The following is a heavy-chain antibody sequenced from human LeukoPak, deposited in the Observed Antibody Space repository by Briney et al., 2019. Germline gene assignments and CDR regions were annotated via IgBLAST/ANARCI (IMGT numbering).Heavy chain of an antibody. CDR1: GGSISSGGYS. D-gene: IGHD6-6*01. CDR2: IYHSGST. CDR3: ARSIAARPGYFDY. J-gene: IGHJ4*02. Sequence: PSETLSLTCAVSGGSISSGGYSWSWIRQPPGKGLEWIGYIYHSGSTYYNPSLKSRVTISVDRSKNQFSLKLSSVTAADTAVYYCARSIAARPGYFDYWGQGTLVTASS. V-gene: IGHV4-30-2*01.